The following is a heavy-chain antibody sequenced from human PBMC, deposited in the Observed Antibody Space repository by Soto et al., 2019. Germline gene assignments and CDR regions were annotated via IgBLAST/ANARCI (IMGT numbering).Heavy chain of an antibody. CDR1: GGTFSSYA. D-gene: IGHD3-22*01. CDR3: ARAPPAGYDSSGYYFDY. Sequence: QVQLVQSGAEVKKPGSSVKVSCKASGGTFSSYAISWVRQAPGQGLEWMGGIIPIFGTANDAQKFQGRVTITADESTSTAYMELSSLRSEDTAVYYCARAPPAGYDSSGYYFDYWGQGTLVTVSS. CDR2: IIPIFGTA. J-gene: IGHJ4*02. V-gene: IGHV1-69*01.